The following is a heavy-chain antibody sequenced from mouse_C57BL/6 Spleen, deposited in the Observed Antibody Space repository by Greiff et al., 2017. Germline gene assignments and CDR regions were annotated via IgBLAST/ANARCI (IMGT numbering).Heavy chain of an antibody. V-gene: IGHV1-81*01. D-gene: IGHD2-12*01. CDR2: IYPRSGNT. CDR3: ARLYDPYFDV. J-gene: IGHJ1*03. CDR1: GYTFTSYG. Sequence: QVQLQQSGAELARPGASVKLSCKASGYTFTSYGISWVKQRTGQGLEWIGKIYPRSGNTYYNEKFKGKATLTADKSSSTAYMELRSLTSEDSAVYFCARLYDPYFDVWGTGTTVTVSS.